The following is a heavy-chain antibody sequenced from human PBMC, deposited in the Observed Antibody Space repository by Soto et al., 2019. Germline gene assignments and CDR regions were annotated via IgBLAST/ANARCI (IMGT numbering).Heavy chain of an antibody. CDR2: ISSDGSKQ. D-gene: IGHD3-3*01. V-gene: IGHV3-30*18. J-gene: IGHJ3*02. CDR3: AKGHAPAIHSTFHI. Sequence: QVQLVESGGGVVQPGGSLRLSCEVSGFTLSDYGMHWVRQAPGKGLDWVGAISSDGSKQSYGDSVRGRFTFSRDNSKNMLYLQMNSLRCDDTAVYYCAKGHAPAIHSTFHIWGQGTMVTVSS. CDR1: GFTLSDYG.